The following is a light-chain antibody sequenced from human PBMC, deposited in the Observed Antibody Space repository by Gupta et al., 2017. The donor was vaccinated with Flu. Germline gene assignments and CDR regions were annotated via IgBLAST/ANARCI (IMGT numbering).Light chain of an antibody. CDR3: QSYANNSPLVV. CDR2: FVR. V-gene: IGLV6-57*01. Sequence: TISCTRSSGRIASAYVQGYRQRPGSSHTPVIVFVRQRPSGAPDRFSASTASSSNSASLTISGLKAEDEADYYWQSYANNSPLVVCGGGTRLSVL. CDR1: SGRIASAY. J-gene: IGLJ3*02.